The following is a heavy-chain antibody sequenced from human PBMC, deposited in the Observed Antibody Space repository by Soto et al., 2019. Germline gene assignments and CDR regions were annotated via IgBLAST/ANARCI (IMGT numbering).Heavy chain of an antibody. V-gene: IGHV1-18*01. CDR2: ISAYNGNT. D-gene: IGHD5-18*01. CDR3: ARVFSPSGGYSYGPTQYYYYGMDV. CDR1: GYTFTSYG. J-gene: IGHJ6*02. Sequence: ASVKVSCKASGYTFTSYGISWVRQAPGQGLEWMGWISAYNGNTNYAQKLQGRVTMTTDTSTSTAYMELRSLRSDDTAVYYCARVFSPSGGYSYGPTQYYYYGMDVWGQGTTVTVSS.